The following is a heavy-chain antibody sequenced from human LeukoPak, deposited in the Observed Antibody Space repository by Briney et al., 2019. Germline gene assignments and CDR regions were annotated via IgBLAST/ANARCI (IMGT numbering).Heavy chain of an antibody. Sequence: PGGSLRLSCAASGFTFSSYWMHWVRQAPGKGLVWVSRINSDGSSTSYADSVKGRFTISRDNAKNTLYLQMNSLRAEDTAVYYCARSRPVEMATSFRYWGQGTLVTVSS. CDR1: GFTFSSYW. J-gene: IGHJ4*02. CDR3: ARSRPVEMATSFRY. CDR2: INSDGSST. V-gene: IGHV3-74*01. D-gene: IGHD5-24*01.